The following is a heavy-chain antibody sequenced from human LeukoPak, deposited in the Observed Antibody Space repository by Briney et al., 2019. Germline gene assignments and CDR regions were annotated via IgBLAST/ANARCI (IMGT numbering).Heavy chain of an antibody. CDR2: ISHSGST. J-gene: IGHJ4*02. Sequence: SETLSLTCAVYGGSFSGYFWSYIRQPPGKGLEWLGEISHSGSTNYSPSLKSRVTISVDTSKNQFSLKLSSVTAADTAVYYCARALHGGSYFLDYWGQGTLVTVSS. CDR3: ARALHGGSYFLDY. CDR1: GGSFSGYF. V-gene: IGHV4-34*01. D-gene: IGHD1-26*01.